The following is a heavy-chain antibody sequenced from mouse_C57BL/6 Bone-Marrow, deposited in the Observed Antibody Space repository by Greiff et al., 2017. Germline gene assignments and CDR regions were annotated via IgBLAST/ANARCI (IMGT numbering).Heavy chain of an antibody. J-gene: IGHJ2*01. D-gene: IGHD2-4*01. Sequence: QVQLQQSGAELARPGASVKLSCKASGYTFTSYWITWVKQRPGQGLEWIGDIYPGSGSTNYNEKFKSKATLTVDTSSSTAYMQLSSLTSEDSAVYYCSRVISCDYDLFYYWGQGTTLTVSS. CDR1: GYTFTSYW. CDR2: IYPGSGST. V-gene: IGHV1-55*01. CDR3: SRVISCDYDLFYY.